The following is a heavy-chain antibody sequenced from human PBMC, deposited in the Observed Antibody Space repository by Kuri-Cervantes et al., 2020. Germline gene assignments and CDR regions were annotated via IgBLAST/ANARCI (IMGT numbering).Heavy chain of an antibody. CDR1: GFTFSSYG. Sequence: GESLRLSCAASGFTFSSYGMHWVRQAPGKGLEWVAFIRYDGSNKYYADSVKGRFTISRDNSKNTLYLQMNSLRAEDTAVYYCAKRRRDGYNCLDYWGQGTLVTVSS. CDR3: AKRRRDGYNCLDY. J-gene: IGHJ4*02. V-gene: IGHV3-30*02. CDR2: IRYDGSNK. D-gene: IGHD5-24*01.